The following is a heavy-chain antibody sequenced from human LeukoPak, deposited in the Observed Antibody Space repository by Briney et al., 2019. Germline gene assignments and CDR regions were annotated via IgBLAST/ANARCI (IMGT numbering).Heavy chain of an antibody. D-gene: IGHD1-1*01. Sequence: YADSVQGRFTISSDNSKNTLFLQMNNLRAEDTALYYCAKGLERESRLDSWGQGTRVSVSS. CDR3: AKGLERESRLDS. V-gene: IGHV3-23*01. J-gene: IGHJ4*02.